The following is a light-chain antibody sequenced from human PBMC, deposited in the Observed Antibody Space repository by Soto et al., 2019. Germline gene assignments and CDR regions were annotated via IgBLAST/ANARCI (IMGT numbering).Light chain of an antibody. V-gene: IGLV2-14*01. J-gene: IGLJ1*01. Sequence: QSVLTQPASVSGSPGQSITISCTGTSGDIGSYNRVSWYQQHLGKAPKLIIYEVTDRPSGVSNRFSGPKSGNTASLTISGLQAEDEAEYYCSSYTNINTRACVFGTGTKLTVL. CDR3: SSYTNINTRACV. CDR1: SGDIGSYNR. CDR2: EVT.